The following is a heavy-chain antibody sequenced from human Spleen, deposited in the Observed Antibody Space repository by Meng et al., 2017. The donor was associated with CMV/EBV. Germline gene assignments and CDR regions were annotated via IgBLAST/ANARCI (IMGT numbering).Heavy chain of an antibody. CDR3: TTDLILGYCSNGVCWGDY. Sequence: GESLKISCAASGFTFSNAWMSWVRQAPGKGLEWVGRIKSKTDGGTTDFAAPVKGRFTISRDDSKNTLYLQMDSLKSEDTAVYYCTTDLILGYCSNGVCWGDYWGQGTLVTVSS. D-gene: IGHD2-8*01. CDR2: IKSKTDGGTT. J-gene: IGHJ4*02. V-gene: IGHV3-15*01. CDR1: GFTFSNAW.